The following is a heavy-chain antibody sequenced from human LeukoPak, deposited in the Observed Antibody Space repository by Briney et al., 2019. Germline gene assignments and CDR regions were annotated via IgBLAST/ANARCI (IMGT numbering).Heavy chain of an antibody. CDR3: ARTWILGAFDI. CDR2: ISSSSSYI. CDR1: GFTFSSYS. J-gene: IGHJ3*02. Sequence: GGSLRLSCAASGFTFSSYSMNWVRQAPGKGLEWVSSISSSSSYIYYADSVKGRFTISRDNAKNSLYLQMNSLRAEDTAVYCCARTWILGAFDIWGQGTMVTVSS. V-gene: IGHV3-21*01. D-gene: IGHD5-18*01.